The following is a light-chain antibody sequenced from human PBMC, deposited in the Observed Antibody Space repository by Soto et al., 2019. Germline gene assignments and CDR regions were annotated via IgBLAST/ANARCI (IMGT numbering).Light chain of an antibody. J-gene: IGLJ1*01. CDR2: GDN. Sequence: QSVLSQPPSVSGAPGQRITISCTGSSSXIGANYDVHWYRQVPGTAPKLLMSGDNNRPSGVADRFSGSKSGTSASLAITRLQAEDEADYYCQSYDSSLNRVFGTGTKVTVL. CDR3: QSYDSSLNRV. CDR1: SSXIGANYD. V-gene: IGLV1-40*01.